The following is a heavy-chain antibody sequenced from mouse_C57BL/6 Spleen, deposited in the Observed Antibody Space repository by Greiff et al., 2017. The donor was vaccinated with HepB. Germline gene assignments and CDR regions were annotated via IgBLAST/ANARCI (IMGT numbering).Heavy chain of an antibody. CDR3: ARDYGSIAMDY. CDR2: IHPNSGST. D-gene: IGHD1-1*01. CDR1: GYTFTSYW. J-gene: IGHJ4*01. Sequence: QVQLQQPGAELVKPGASVKLSCKASGYTFTSYWMHWVKQRPGQGLEWIGMIHPNSGSTNYNEKFKSKATLTVDKSSSTAYMQLSSLTSEDSAVYYCARDYGSIAMDYWGQGTSVTVSS. V-gene: IGHV1-64*01.